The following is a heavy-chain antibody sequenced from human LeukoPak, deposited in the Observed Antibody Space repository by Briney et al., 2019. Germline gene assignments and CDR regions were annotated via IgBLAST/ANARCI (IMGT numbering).Heavy chain of an antibody. Sequence: PSETLSLTCAVYGGSFSGYYWSWIRQPPGKGLEWIGEINHSGSTNYNPSLESRVTMSVDTSKNQFSLKLRSVTAADTAVYYCAREGKGSGWAFDYWGQGNLVTVSS. CDR2: INHSGST. CDR1: GGSFSGYY. CDR3: AREGKGSGWAFDY. J-gene: IGHJ4*02. D-gene: IGHD6-19*01. V-gene: IGHV4-34*01.